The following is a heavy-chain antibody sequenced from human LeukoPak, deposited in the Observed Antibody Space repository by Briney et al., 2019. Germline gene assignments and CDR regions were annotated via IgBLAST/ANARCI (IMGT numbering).Heavy chain of an antibody. D-gene: IGHD3-22*01. Sequence: SETLSVTCAVSGGSISSGGYSWSWIRQPPGKGLEWIGYIYYSGSTNYNPSLKSRVTISVDTSKNQFSLKLSSVTAADTAVYYCAREGYYYDSSGYYYDYWGQGTLVTVSS. CDR2: IYYSGST. CDR3: AREGYYYDSSGYYYDY. CDR1: GGSISSGGYS. V-gene: IGHV4-61*08. J-gene: IGHJ4*02.